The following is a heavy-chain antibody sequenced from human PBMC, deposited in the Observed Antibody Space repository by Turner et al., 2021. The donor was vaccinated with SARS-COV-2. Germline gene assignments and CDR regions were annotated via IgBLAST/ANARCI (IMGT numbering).Heavy chain of an antibody. D-gene: IGHD6-13*01. Sequence: EVQLVESGGGLVQPGGSLRLSCAASGFTFSSYSMNWDRQAPGKGLEWVSYISSSSSTIYYADSVKGRFTISRDNAKNSLYLQMNSLRAEDTAVYNCARVSGSSSYYYYGMDVWGQGTTVTVSS. CDR2: ISSSSSTI. J-gene: IGHJ6*02. CDR3: ARVSGSSSYYYYGMDV. V-gene: IGHV3-48*01. CDR1: GFTFSSYS.